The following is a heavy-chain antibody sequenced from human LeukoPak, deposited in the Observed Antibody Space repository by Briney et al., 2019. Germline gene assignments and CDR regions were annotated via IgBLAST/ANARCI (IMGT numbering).Heavy chain of an antibody. CDR3: AKSYGSDYYYGMDV. V-gene: IGHV3-9*01. J-gene: IGHJ6*02. D-gene: IGHD3-10*01. CDR2: ISWNSGSI. Sequence: GGSLRLSCAASGFTFDDYAMHWVRQAPGKGLEWVSGISWNSGSIGYADSVKGRFTISRDNAKNSLYLQMSSLRAEDTALYYCAKSYGSDYYYGMDVWGQGTTVTVSS. CDR1: GFTFDDYA.